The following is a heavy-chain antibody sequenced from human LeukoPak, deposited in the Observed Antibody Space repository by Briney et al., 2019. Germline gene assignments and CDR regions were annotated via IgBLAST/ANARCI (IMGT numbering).Heavy chain of an antibody. D-gene: IGHD5-18*01. V-gene: IGHV3-23*01. CDR2: ISGSGDSA. CDR3: ANLFSVRGYSYGQYYFDK. Sequence: PGGSLRLSCAASGFTFSSYAMSWVRQAPGKGLRWVSSISGSGDSAYYADSVKGRLTISRDNSKNTPHLQMNSLRADDTAVYYCANLFSVRGYSYGQYYFDKWGEGTGVSVST. J-gene: IGHJ4*02. CDR1: GFTFSSYA.